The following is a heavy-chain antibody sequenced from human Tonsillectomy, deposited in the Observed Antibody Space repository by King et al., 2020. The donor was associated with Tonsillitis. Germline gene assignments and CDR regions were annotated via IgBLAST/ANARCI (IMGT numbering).Heavy chain of an antibody. CDR1: GFTFSSYW. CDR2: INSDGSST. V-gene: IGHV3-74*01. J-gene: IGHJ6*02. D-gene: IGHD4-23*01. Sequence: VQLVESGGGLVQPGGSLRLSCAAAGFTFSSYWMHWVRQAPGKGLVWVSRINSDGSSTNYADSVKGRFTISRDNAKNTLYLQMNSLRAEDTAVYYCARGGGDYGGLGGHYYSYYAMDIWGQGTTVTVSS. CDR3: ARGGGDYGGLGGHYYSYYAMDI.